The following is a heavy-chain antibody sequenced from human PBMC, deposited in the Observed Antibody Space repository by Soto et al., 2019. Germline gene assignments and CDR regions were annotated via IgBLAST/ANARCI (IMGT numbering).Heavy chain of an antibody. CDR1: GYSFSSHA. CDR3: ARWGALSTSWYWGDGLDS. Sequence: QVQLEQSGSEVKKSGSSVKVSCKASGYSFSSHAITWVRQAPGQGLEWMGGIIPVFGTPSYAQKFQGRVTISADKSTNTSYLELRSLRSEDTAVYYCARWGALSTSWYWGDGLDSWGQGTQVTVSS. D-gene: IGHD6-13*01. J-gene: IGHJ4*02. V-gene: IGHV1-69*06. CDR2: IIPVFGTP.